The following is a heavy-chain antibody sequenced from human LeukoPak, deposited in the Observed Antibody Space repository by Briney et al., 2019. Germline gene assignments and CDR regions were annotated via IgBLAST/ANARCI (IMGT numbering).Heavy chain of an antibody. Sequence: SETLSLTCAVYGGSFSGYYWSWIRQSPGKRLKWIGEINQSGSTNHNPSLKSRVTISVDTSKNQFSLKVSSVTAADTAVYYCARGYGSGFAYWGQGTLVTVSS. D-gene: IGHD3-10*01. V-gene: IGHV4-34*01. CDR2: INQSGST. CDR3: ARGYGSGFAY. CDR1: GGSFSGYY. J-gene: IGHJ4*02.